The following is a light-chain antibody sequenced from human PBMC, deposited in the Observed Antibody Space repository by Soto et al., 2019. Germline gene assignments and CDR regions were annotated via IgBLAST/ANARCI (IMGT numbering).Light chain of an antibody. CDR3: QQYDSYVT. Sequence: DIQKTQSPSTLSASVGDRVTITCRASQSINIWLAWYQQKPGKAPKLLIYKASSLESGVPSRFSGSGSGTEFTLTISSLQPDDFASYYCQQYDSYVTFGGGTKVDIK. V-gene: IGKV1-5*03. CDR2: KAS. CDR1: QSINIW. J-gene: IGKJ4*01.